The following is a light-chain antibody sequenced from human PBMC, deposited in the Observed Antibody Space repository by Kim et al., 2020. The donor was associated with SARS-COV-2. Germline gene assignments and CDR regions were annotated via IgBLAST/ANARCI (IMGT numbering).Light chain of an antibody. CDR1: SGSSATSD. J-gene: IGLJ2*01. Sequence: GKTVTISCTGSSGSSATSDVQWYQRRPGSVPTIVIYEDTQRPSGVPDRFSGSIDSSSNSASLTISGLKTEDEADYYCQSYAGNNVIFGGGTQLTVL. CDR2: EDT. CDR3: QSYAGNNVI. V-gene: IGLV6-57*02.